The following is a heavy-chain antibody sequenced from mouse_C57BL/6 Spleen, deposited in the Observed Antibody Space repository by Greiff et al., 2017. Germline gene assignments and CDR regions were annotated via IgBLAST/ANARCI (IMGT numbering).Heavy chain of an antibody. D-gene: IGHD2-4*01. CDR2: ISSGGSYT. CDR3: AGQGDYGV. V-gene: IGHV5-6*01. Sequence: EVQGVESGGDLVKPGGSLKLSCAASGFTFSSYGMSWVRQTPDKRLEWVATISSGGSYTYYPDSVKGRFTISRDNAKNTLYLQRSSLKSEDTAMYYCAGQGDYGVWGTGTTVTVSS. CDR1: GFTFSSYG. J-gene: IGHJ1*03.